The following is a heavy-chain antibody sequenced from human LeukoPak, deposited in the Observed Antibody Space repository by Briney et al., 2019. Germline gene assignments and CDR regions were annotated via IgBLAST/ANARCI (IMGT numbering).Heavy chain of an antibody. Sequence: GGSLTLSCAASGFTFSGSAMHWVRQASGKGLEWVGRIRSKANSYATAYAASVKGRFTISRDDSKNTAYLQMNSLKTEDTAVYYCTRLPSGYCSGGSCRGDAFDIWGQGTMVTVSS. D-gene: IGHD2-15*01. CDR3: TRLPSGYCSGGSCRGDAFDI. CDR1: GFTFSGSA. J-gene: IGHJ3*02. V-gene: IGHV3-73*01. CDR2: IRSKANSYAT.